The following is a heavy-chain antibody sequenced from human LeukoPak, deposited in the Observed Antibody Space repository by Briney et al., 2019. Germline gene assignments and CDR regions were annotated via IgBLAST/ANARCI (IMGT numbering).Heavy chain of an antibody. Sequence: ASVKVSCKASGYTFSIYDVYWVRHATGQGLECMGWMNPNSGNTGYAQKFQGRVTMTRNTSITTAYMELSSLRSEDTAVYYCARGGMDLHGMDGWGQGTTVTVSS. J-gene: IGHJ6*02. CDR1: GYTFSIYD. V-gene: IGHV1-8*01. D-gene: IGHD2-2*03. CDR3: ARGGMDLHGMDG. CDR2: MNPNSGNT.